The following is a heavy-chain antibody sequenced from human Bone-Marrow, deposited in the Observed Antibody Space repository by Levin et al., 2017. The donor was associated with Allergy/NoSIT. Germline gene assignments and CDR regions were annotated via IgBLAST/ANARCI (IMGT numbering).Heavy chain of an antibody. V-gene: IGHV3-23*01. CDR3: ASREYISSSYY. Sequence: GGSLRLSCAASGYTFSNYAMSWVRQAPGKGLEWVSGISERDGRTFYADSVRGRFSISRDNSKSTLYLQMNSLRAEDTAVYHCASREYISSSYYWGQGALVTVSS. CDR1: GYTFSNYA. D-gene: IGHD6-6*01. CDR2: ISERDGRT. J-gene: IGHJ4*02.